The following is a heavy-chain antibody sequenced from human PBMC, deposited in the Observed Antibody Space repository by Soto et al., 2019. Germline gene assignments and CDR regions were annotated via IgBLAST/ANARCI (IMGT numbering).Heavy chain of an antibody. J-gene: IGHJ3*02. CDR1: GGTLSDHG. CDR3: ARGVYGSGNYYTGPSAFDI. CDR2: TIPVFNTA. V-gene: IGHV1-69*06. D-gene: IGHD3-10*01. Sequence: QVQLEQSGAEVKKPGSSVKISCKASGGTLSDHGVSWLRQAPGQGLEWVGGTIPVFNTAKYAPKSQGRVTIAADTSTNIAYMELGSLRSDDTAFYYCARGVYGSGNYYTGPSAFDIWGQGTLVIVSS.